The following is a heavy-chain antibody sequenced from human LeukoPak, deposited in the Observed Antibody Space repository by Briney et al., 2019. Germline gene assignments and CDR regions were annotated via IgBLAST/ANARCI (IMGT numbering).Heavy chain of an antibody. J-gene: IGHJ4*02. CDR1: GDSISSYY. Sequence: SETLSLTCTVSGDSISSYYWSWIRQPPGKGLEWIGYVYYSGSTEYNPSLRSRVTISLEMSKHQFSLNVTSVTAADTAVYYCATNTGTVFDYWGQGALVTVSS. CDR2: VYYSGST. V-gene: IGHV4-59*01. D-gene: IGHD7-27*01. CDR3: ATNTGTVFDY.